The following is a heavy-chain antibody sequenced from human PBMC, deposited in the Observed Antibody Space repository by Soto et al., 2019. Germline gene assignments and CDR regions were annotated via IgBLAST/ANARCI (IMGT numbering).Heavy chain of an antibody. CDR1: GFTLTNNG. CDR2: IASGGSRK. D-gene: IGHD1-26*01. V-gene: IGHV3-30*18. Sequence: GGALRLSCVAAGFTLTNNGMHWVRQAPGQGVEGVAVIASGGSRKYDGDSVMVRFTISRDNSKNTLFLEVNSQRSEEQGVYYCPKARGLEESGRWSHYYYGMDVWGQGTTVTVSS. J-gene: IGHJ6*02. CDR3: PKARGLEESGRWSHYYYGMDV.